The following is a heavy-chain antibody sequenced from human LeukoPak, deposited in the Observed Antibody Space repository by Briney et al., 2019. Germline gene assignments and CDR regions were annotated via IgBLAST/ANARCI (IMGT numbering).Heavy chain of an antibody. CDR2: ISRTGNSI. CDR1: GFTLSSYE. J-gene: IGHJ4*02. Sequence: GGSLRLSCAASGFTLSSYEMNWARLAPGKGLEWVSYISRTGNSIYYADSVKGRFTISRDSAKNSLYLQINSLRAEDTAVYYCARGPYSSNWYVDYWGQGTLVTVAS. CDR3: ARGPYSSNWYVDY. D-gene: IGHD6-13*01. V-gene: IGHV3-48*03.